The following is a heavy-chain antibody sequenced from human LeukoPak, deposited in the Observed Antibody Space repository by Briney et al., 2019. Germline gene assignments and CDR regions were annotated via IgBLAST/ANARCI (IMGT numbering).Heavy chain of an antibody. V-gene: IGHV3-30*02. CDR2: IRYDGNYQ. Sequence: GGSLRLSCAASGFTFSTYDMHWVRQAPGKGLEWLAFIRYDGNYQYYADSVNGRFTISRDNSKNTLYLQMNSLTAEDTAVYYCATPKADYYPFDYWGQGTLVTVSS. CDR3: ATPKADYYPFDY. D-gene: IGHD3-22*01. CDR1: GFTFSTYD. J-gene: IGHJ4*02.